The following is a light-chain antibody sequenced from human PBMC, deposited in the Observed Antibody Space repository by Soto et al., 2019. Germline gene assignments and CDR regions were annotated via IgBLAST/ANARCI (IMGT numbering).Light chain of an antibody. V-gene: IGLV2-14*01. Sequence: QSALTQPASVSGSPGQSITIYCTGSSSDVGGYDYVSWYQQHPGKAPKLIIYDVNNRPSGVSNRFSGSKSANTASLTISGLQAEDEADYYCSSYSSSSTLFGGGTKLTVL. CDR2: DVN. CDR3: SSYSSSSTL. CDR1: SSDVGGYDY. J-gene: IGLJ2*01.